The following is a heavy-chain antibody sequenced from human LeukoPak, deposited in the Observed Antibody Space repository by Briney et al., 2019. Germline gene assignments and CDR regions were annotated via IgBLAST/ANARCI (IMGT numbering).Heavy chain of an antibody. CDR3: ARGGHCSGGSCYGPDAFDI. CDR1: GGSISSYY. V-gene: IGHV4-59*04. D-gene: IGHD2-15*01. J-gene: IGHJ3*02. CDR2: IYHSGST. Sequence: SETLSLTCTVSGGSISSYYWSWIRQPPGKGLEWIGYIYHSGSTYYNPSLKSRVTISVDRSKNQFSLKLSSVTAADTAVYYCARGGHCSGGSCYGPDAFDIWGQGTMVTVSS.